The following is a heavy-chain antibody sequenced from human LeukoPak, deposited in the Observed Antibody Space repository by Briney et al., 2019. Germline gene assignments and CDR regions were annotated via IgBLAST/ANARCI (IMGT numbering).Heavy chain of an antibody. D-gene: IGHD3-22*01. V-gene: IGHV4-34*01. CDR1: GGSFSGYY. CDR3: ARFIPARTTYYYDSSDYLSQI. J-gene: IGHJ3*02. Sequence: SETLSLTCAVYGGSFSGYYWSWIRQPPGKGLEWIGEINHSGSTNYNPSLKSRVTISVDTSKNQFSLKLSSVTAADTAVYYCARFIPARTTYYYDSSDYLSQIWGQGTMVTVSS. CDR2: INHSGST.